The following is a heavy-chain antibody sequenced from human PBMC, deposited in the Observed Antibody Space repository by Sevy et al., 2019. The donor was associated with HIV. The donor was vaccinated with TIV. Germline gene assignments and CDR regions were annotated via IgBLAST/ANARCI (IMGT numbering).Heavy chain of an antibody. CDR1: GFTFSSHS. V-gene: IGHV3-48*04. Sequence: GGSLRLSCAASGFTFSSHSFNWVRQAPGKGLEWISYISSTSSTIFYADSVMDRFTISRDNAKNSLYLQMDSLRAEDTAVYYCARDCSSANCLWGMDVWGQGTTVTVSS. CDR2: ISSTSSTI. D-gene: IGHD2-2*01. CDR3: ARDCSSANCLWGMDV. J-gene: IGHJ6*02.